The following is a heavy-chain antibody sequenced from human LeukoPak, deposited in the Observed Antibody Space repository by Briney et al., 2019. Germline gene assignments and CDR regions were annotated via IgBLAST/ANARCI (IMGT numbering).Heavy chain of an antibody. Sequence: PGGSLRLSCAASGFTFNNYAMTWVRQAPGKGLEWVSAISGSDDGIYYADSVKGRFTISRDNSKNTLYLQMNSLRAEDTAVYYCAKWSPLLDSTSCLGGGCNAFDIWGQGTMVTVSS. CDR2: ISGSDDGI. D-gene: IGHD2-2*01. CDR3: AKWSPLLDSTSCLGGGCNAFDI. CDR1: GFTFNNYA. J-gene: IGHJ3*02. V-gene: IGHV3-23*01.